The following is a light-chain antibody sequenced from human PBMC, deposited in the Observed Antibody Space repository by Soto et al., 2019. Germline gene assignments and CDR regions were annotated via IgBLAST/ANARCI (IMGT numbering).Light chain of an antibody. Sequence: ENVFTQSPSTPSLSPGEIATLSRRASQSISSNYLAWYQQRPGQGPRLLIYGASSRATGIPDRFSGSGSGTDFTLTISRLEPEDFAVYYCHQYGSSPSAFGQGTKVDIK. CDR2: GAS. J-gene: IGKJ1*01. CDR1: QSISSNY. V-gene: IGKV3-20*01. CDR3: HQYGSSPSA.